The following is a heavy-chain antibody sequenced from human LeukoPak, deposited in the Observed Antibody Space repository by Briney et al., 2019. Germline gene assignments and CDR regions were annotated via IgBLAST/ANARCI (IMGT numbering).Heavy chain of an antibody. CDR1: GFTFSSHW. Sequence: PGGSLRLSCAASGFTFSSHWMHWVRQAPGKGLVWVSRINIDGSTISYADSVKGRFIISRDNAKNTLYLQMNSLRAEDTAVYYCARERYSGSYLDDYWGQGTLVTVSS. CDR2: INIDGSTI. CDR3: ARERYSGSYLDDY. J-gene: IGHJ4*02. D-gene: IGHD1-26*01. V-gene: IGHV3-74*01.